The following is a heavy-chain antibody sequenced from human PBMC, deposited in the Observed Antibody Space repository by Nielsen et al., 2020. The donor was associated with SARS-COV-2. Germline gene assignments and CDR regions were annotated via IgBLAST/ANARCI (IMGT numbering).Heavy chain of an antibody. CDR2: ISAYNGNT. Sequence: ASVKVSCKASGYTFTSYAMHWVRQAPGQRLEWMGWISAYNGNTNYAQKLQGRVTMTTDTSTSTAYMELSSLRSEDTAVYYCARGVVPAAPFDLWGQGTLVTVSS. CDR3: ARGVVPAAPFDL. V-gene: IGHV1-18*01. D-gene: IGHD2-2*01. J-gene: IGHJ5*02. CDR1: GYTFTSYA.